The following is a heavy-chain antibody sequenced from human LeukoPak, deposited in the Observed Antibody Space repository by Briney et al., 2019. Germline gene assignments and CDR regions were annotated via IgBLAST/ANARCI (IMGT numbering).Heavy chain of an antibody. D-gene: IGHD6-19*01. CDR3: VRRASGRTFDY. Sequence: SETLSLTCTISVGSITNYHWGWIRQPPGKGLEWVGYISYSGSTTYHPSLKSRVTISVDLSTNQFSLNLNSVTAADTAVYYCVRRASGRTFDYWGQGTLVTVSS. V-gene: IGHV4-59*01. CDR2: ISYSGST. CDR1: VGSITNYH. J-gene: IGHJ4*02.